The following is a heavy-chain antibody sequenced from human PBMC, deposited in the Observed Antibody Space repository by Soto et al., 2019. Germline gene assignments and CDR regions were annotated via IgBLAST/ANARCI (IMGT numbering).Heavy chain of an antibody. CDR2: ISYDGNIK. D-gene: IGHD4-17*01. Sequence: GSLRLSCAASGFSFTSYAFHWVRQTPGKGLEWVAMISYDGNIKYYADSVKGRFTLSRDNSKNTMYLQMDSLTVEDTALYYCTRARTVISLGYFDYWGQRTVVTVSS. CDR1: GFSFTSYA. V-gene: IGHV3-30-3*01. CDR3: TRARTVISLGYFDY. J-gene: IGHJ4*02.